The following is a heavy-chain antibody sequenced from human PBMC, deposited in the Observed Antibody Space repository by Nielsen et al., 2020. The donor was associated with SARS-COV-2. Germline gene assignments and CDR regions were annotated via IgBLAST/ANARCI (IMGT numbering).Heavy chain of an antibody. Sequence: WVRQAPGQELEWMGRINPNSGGTNYAQKFQGRVTMTRDTSISTAYMELSRLRSDDTAVYYCARGPAITIFGVVILDFDYWGQGTLDTVSS. D-gene: IGHD3-3*01. V-gene: IGHV1-2*06. CDR2: INPNSGGT. CDR3: ARGPAITIFGVVILDFDY. J-gene: IGHJ4*02.